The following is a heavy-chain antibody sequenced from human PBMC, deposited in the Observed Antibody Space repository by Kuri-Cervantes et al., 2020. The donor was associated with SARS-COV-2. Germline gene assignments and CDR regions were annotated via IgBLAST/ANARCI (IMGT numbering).Heavy chain of an antibody. Sequence: ASVKVSCKASGYTFTSYYMHWVRQAPGQGLEWMGIINPSGGSTSYAQKFQGRVTMTRDTSTSTVYMELSSLRSEDTAVYYCAREAYCSGGSCYFALDAFDIWGQGTMVTVSS. D-gene: IGHD2-15*01. V-gene: IGHV1-46*01. J-gene: IGHJ3*02. CDR2: INPSGGST. CDR1: GYTFTSYY. CDR3: AREAYCSGGSCYFALDAFDI.